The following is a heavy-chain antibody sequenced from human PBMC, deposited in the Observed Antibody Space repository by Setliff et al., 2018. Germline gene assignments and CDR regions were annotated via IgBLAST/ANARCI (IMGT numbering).Heavy chain of an antibody. D-gene: IGHD5-18*01. J-gene: IGHJ6*02. CDR2: IYHNGNI. CDR3: VRDRTAYSYGLDV. V-gene: IGHV4-59*01. Sequence: KTSETLSLTCTVSGGSISPYFWSWIRQPPGKGLEWIGYIYHNGNINFNPSLKTRVTMSVDTSKNQFALNLRSVTAADAAVYYCVRDRTAYSYGLDVWGQGTTVTVS. CDR1: GGSISPYF.